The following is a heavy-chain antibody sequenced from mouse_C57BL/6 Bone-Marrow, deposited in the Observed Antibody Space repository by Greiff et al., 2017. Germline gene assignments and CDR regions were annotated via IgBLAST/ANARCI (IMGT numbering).Heavy chain of an antibody. Sequence: EVKLMESGPELVKPGASVKISCKASGYSFTDYNMNWVKQSNGKSLEWIGVINPNYGTTSYNQKFKGKATLTVDQSSSTAYMQLNSLTSEDSAVYYCAKIYDGYYYFDYWGQGTTLTVSS. CDR3: AKIYDGYYYFDY. CDR2: INPNYGTT. J-gene: IGHJ2*01. D-gene: IGHD2-3*01. CDR1: GYSFTDYN. V-gene: IGHV1-39*01.